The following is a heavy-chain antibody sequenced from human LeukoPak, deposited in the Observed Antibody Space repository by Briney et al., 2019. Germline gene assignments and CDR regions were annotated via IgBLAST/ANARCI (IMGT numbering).Heavy chain of an antibody. V-gene: IGHV1-69*05. CDR1: GGTFSSYA. CDR3: ASYKNYYGSGTHFDY. Sequence: SVKVPCKASGGTFSSYAISWVRQAPGQGLEWMGRIIAIFGTANYAQKFQGRVTITTDESTSTAYMELSSLRSEDTAVYYCASYKNYYGSGTHFDYWGQGTLVTVSS. CDR2: IIAIFGTA. J-gene: IGHJ4*02. D-gene: IGHD3-10*01.